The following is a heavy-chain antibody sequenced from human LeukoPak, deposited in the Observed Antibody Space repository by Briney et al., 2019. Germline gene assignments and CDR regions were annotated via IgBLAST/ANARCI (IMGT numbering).Heavy chain of an antibody. Sequence: SETLSLTCTVSGGSISSGGYYWSWIRLHPGKGLEWIGYIYYSGSTYYNPSLKSRVTISVDTSKNQFSLKLSSVTAADTAVYYCARELLWFGEQSTGFDPWGQGTLVTVSS. CDR2: IYYSGST. CDR1: GGSISSGGYY. CDR3: ARELLWFGEQSTGFDP. D-gene: IGHD3-10*01. J-gene: IGHJ5*02. V-gene: IGHV4-31*03.